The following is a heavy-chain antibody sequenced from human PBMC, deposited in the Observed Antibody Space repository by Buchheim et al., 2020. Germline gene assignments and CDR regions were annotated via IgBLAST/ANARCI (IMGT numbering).Heavy chain of an antibody. Sequence: QVQLQESGPGLVKPSQTLSLTCTVSGGSISSGGYYWSWIRQHPGKGLEWLGYIYYSGSTYYNPSLKSRVTISVATSKNQFSLKLSSVTAADTAVYYGASWTDGDPLVWYFQHWGQGTL. CDR2: IYYSGST. J-gene: IGHJ1*01. V-gene: IGHV4-31*03. CDR3: ASWTDGDPLVWYFQH. D-gene: IGHD3-16*01. CDR1: GGSISSGGYY.